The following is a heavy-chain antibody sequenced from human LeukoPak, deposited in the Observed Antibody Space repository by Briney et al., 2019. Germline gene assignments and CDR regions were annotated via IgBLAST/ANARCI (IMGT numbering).Heavy chain of an antibody. D-gene: IGHD1-26*01. CDR2: INPSGGST. CDR3: ARGRAVGVRAGFDY. Sequence: GASVKVSCKASGYTLTSYYMHWVRQAPGQGLEWMGIINPSGGSTTYAQKFQGRVTMTRDTSTSTVYMELSSLRSEETALYYCARGRAVGVRAGFDYWGQGTLVTVSP. J-gene: IGHJ4*02. V-gene: IGHV1-46*03. CDR1: GYTLTSYY.